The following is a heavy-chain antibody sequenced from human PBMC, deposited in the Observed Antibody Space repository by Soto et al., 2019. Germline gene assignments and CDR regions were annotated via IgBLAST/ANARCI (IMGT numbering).Heavy chain of an antibody. J-gene: IGHJ5*02. CDR1: GGSISSGGYY. Sequence: PSETLSLTCTVSGGSISSGGYYWSWIRQHPGKGLEWIGYIYYSGSTYYNPSLKSRVTISVDTSKNQFSLKLSSVTAADTAVYYCARDLYGGANWFDPWGQGTLVTVSS. D-gene: IGHD4-17*01. CDR2: IYYSGST. V-gene: IGHV4-31*03. CDR3: ARDLYGGANWFDP.